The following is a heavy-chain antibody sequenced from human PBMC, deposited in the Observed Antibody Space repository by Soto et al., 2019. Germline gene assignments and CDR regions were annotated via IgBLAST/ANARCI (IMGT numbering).Heavy chain of an antibody. V-gene: IGHV4-34*01. CDR3: ARGVATIDY. CDR1: GGSFSGYY. CDR2: INHSGST. D-gene: IGHD5-12*01. J-gene: IGHJ4*02. Sequence: QVQLQQWGAGLLKPSETLSLTCALYGGSFSGYYWSGIRQPPGKGLEWIGEINHSGSTNYNPSLKSRVTISVDTCKNLFSLKLSSVTAADTAVYYCARGVATIDYWGQGTLVTVSS.